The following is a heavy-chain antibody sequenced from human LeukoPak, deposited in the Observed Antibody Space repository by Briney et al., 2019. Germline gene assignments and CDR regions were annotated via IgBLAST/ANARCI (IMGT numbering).Heavy chain of an antibody. V-gene: IGHV3-7*01. CDR3: ARYDSSGHWEPAEYFQH. Sequence: PGGSLRLSCAASGFTFSSYWMSWVRQAPGKGLEWVANIKQDGSEKYYVDSVKGRFTISRDNAKNSLYLQMNSLRAEDTAVYYCARYDSSGHWEPAEYFQHWGQGTLVTVSS. CDR2: IKQDGSEK. D-gene: IGHD3-22*01. J-gene: IGHJ1*01. CDR1: GFTFSSYW.